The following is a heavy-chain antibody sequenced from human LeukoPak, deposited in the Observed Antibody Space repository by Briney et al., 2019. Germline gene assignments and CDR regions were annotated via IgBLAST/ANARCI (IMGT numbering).Heavy chain of an antibody. CDR3: TTSGTTTTRFVDH. D-gene: IGHD1-26*01. J-gene: IGHJ4*02. CDR2: IFTKSDGGTA. V-gene: IGHV3-15*01. Sequence: GSLRLSCAASGFTFSEAWMSWVRQAPGKGLEWVGRIFTKSDGGTAEFAAAVQGRFTISRDDSKNTLYLQMNGLKTEDTAVYYCTTSGTTTTRFVDHWGQGTLVTVSS. CDR1: GFTFSEAW.